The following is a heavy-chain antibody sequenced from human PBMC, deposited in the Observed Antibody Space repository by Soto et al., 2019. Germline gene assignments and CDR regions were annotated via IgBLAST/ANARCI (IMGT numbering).Heavy chain of an antibody. CDR3: LLLLASTPNWFDP. J-gene: IGHJ5*02. CDR1: GGSISSSSFY. D-gene: IGHD2-15*01. Sequence: PSETLSLTCSVSGGSISSSSFYWGWIRQPPGKGLEWIGSIYYSGNTYYNPSLESRVAISADTSTNQFSLKLSSVTAADTAVYYFLLLLASTPNWFDPWGQGTLVTVS. CDR2: IYYSGNT. V-gene: IGHV4-39*01.